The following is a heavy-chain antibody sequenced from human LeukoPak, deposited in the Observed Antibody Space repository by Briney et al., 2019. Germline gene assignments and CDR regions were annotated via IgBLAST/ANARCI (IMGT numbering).Heavy chain of an antibody. Sequence: GGALRLSCAASGFTFSSYDMTWVRQAPGRGLEWVSSIRPSGDNTYYGDSVKGRFTLSRDNFKNTLSLQMNSLRAEDTAVYYCVRDRDWGFDYWGQGTLVTVSS. J-gene: IGHJ4*02. CDR3: VRDRDWGFDY. CDR2: IRPSGDNT. D-gene: IGHD3/OR15-3a*01. CDR1: GFTFSSYD. V-gene: IGHV3-23*01.